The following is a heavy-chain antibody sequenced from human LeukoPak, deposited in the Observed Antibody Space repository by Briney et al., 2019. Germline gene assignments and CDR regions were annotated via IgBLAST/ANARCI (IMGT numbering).Heavy chain of an antibody. CDR1: GFTFSSYG. CDR2: ISYDGSNK. Sequence: GGSLRLSCAASGFTFSSYGMHWVRQAPGKGLEWVAVISYDGSNKYYADSVKGRFTISRDNSKNTLYLQMNSLRAEDTAVYYCARDWGSSGSDYWGQGTLVTVSS. D-gene: IGHD6-19*01. CDR3: ARDWGSSGSDY. V-gene: IGHV3-30*03. J-gene: IGHJ4*02.